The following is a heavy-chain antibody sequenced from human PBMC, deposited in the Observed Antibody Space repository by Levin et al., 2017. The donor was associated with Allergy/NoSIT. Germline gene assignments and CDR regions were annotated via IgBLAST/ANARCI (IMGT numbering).Heavy chain of an antibody. J-gene: IGHJ2*01. V-gene: IGHV3-48*03. Sequence: PGGSLRLSCAASGFTFNNYEMNWVRQAPGKGLEWVSYISSRGNKINYADSVKGRFTISRDNARNSLYLQMNSLRAEDTAVYYCAREPEFSYGSYWYLDLWGRGTLLTVSS. CDR2: ISSRGNKI. CDR1: GFTFNNYE. D-gene: IGHD5-18*01. CDR3: AREPEFSYGSYWYLDL.